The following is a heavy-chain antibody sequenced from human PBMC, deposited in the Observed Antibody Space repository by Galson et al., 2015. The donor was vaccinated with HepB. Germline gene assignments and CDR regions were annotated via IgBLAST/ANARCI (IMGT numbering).Heavy chain of an antibody. CDR3: TSLLKGSWYAN. D-gene: IGHD6-13*01. CDR1: GFTVSDNY. CDR2: MYSDGTT. V-gene: IGHV3-53*01. J-gene: IGHJ4*02. Sequence: SLRLSCAASGFTVSDNYMSWVRQAPGKGLEWVSVMYSDGTTYYADSVKGRFSSSRDNSKNTLYLQMSSLRAEDTAIYYCTSLLKGSWYANWGPGTLVTVFS.